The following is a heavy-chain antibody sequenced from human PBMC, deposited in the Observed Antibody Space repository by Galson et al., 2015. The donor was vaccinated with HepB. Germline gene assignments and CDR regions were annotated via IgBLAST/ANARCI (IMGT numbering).Heavy chain of an antibody. D-gene: IGHD4-17*01. J-gene: IGHJ3*02. CDR2: ISYDGSNK. CDR3: ARNGNYENAFDI. V-gene: IGHV3-30*04. CDR1: GFTFSSYA. Sequence: SLRLSCAASGFTFSSYAMSWVRQAPGKGLEWVAVISYDGSNKYYADSVKGRFTISRDNSKNTLYLQMNSLRAEDTAVYYCARNGNYENAFDIWGQGTMVTVSS.